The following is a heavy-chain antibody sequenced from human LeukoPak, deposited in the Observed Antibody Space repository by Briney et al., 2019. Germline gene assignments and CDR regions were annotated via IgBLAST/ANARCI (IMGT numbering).Heavy chain of an antibody. D-gene: IGHD3-3*01. CDR3: ASRFLEWLLNAFDI. J-gene: IGHJ3*02. V-gene: IGHV4-38-2*01. Sequence: SETLSLTCAVSGYSIGSGYYWGWIRQPPGKGLEWIGSIYHSGSTYYNPSLKSRVTISVDTSKNQFSLKLSSVTAADTAVYYCASRFLEWLLNAFDIWGQGTMVTVSS. CDR2: IYHSGST. CDR1: GYSIGSGYY.